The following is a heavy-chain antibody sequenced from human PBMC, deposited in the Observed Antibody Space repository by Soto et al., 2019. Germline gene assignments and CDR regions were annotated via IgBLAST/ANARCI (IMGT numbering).Heavy chain of an antibody. CDR3: AKDLHDFASFFFYGMDV. CDR1: GFRLSSSG. J-gene: IGHJ6*02. D-gene: IGHD2-21*02. Sequence: QVQLVESGGGVVQPGTSLRLSCAASGFRLSSSGMHWVRQAPGKGLEWVAVIIYDGSKKEYADSVKGRFTVSRDNSKDTVYLQMNNLRPEDTGVYYCAKDLHDFASFFFYGMDVWGQGTSVTVSS. CDR2: IIYDGSKK. V-gene: IGHV3-30*18.